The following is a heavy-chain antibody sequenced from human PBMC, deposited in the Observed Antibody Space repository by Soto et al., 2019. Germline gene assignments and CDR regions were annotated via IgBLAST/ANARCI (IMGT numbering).Heavy chain of an antibody. Sequence: GGSLRLSCAASGFTFSSYGMHWVRQAPGKGLEWVAVISYDGSNKYYADSVKGRFTISRDNSKNTLYLQMNSLRAEDTAVYYCAKDPQLWGPDPPLYYFDYWGQGTLVTVSS. D-gene: IGHD5-18*01. J-gene: IGHJ4*02. CDR2: ISYDGSNK. CDR3: AKDPQLWGPDPPLYYFDY. CDR1: GFTFSSYG. V-gene: IGHV3-30*18.